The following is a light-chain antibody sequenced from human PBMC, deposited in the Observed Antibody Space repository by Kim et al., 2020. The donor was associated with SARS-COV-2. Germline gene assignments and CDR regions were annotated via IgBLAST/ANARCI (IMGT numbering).Light chain of an antibody. CDR1: EDMSNY. J-gene: IGKJ2*02. Sequence: SASVGDTVTITCRTSEDMSNYLHLFQQKPGKAPTLLIYSASSLKSGVSPRFSGCGSGTDFSLTLTNLQPEDSATYYCQQCYSAPWTFGQGTNLEI. CDR2: SAS. V-gene: IGKV1-39*01. CDR3: QQCYSAPWT.